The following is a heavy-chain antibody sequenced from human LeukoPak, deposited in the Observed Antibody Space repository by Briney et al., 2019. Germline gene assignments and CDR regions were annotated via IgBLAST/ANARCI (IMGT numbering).Heavy chain of an antibody. J-gene: IGHJ5*02. CDR3: VRDRQQLVRGWFDP. Sequence: GASVKVSCKASGYTFTSYAMNWVRQAPGQGLEWMGGIIPIFGTANYAQKFQGRVTITADESTSTAYMELSSLRSEDTAVYYCVRDRQQLVRGWFDPWGQGTLVTVSS. V-gene: IGHV1-69*13. CDR1: GYTFTSYA. D-gene: IGHD6-13*01. CDR2: IIPIFGTA.